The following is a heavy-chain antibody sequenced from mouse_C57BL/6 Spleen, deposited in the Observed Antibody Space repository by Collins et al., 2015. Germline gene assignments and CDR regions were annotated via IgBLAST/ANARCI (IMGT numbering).Heavy chain of an antibody. J-gene: IGHJ4*01. V-gene: IGHV5-17*01. D-gene: IGHD1-1*01. CDR2: ISSGSSTI. CDR3: ASPYYYGSRDAMDY. CDR1: GFTFSDYG. Sequence: EVQLVESGGGLVKPGGSLKLSCAASGFTFSDYGVHWVRQAPEKGLEWVAYISSGSSTIYYADTVKGRFTISRDNAKNTLFLQMTSLRSEDTAMYYCASPYYYGSRDAMDYWGQGTSVTVSS.